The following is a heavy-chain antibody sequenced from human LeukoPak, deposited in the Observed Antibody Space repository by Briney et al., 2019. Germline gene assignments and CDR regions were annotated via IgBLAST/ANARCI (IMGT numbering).Heavy chain of an antibody. Sequence: PGGSLRLSCAASGFTFSSYAMSWVRQAPGKGLEWVSAISGSGGSTYYADSVKGRFTISRDNSKNTLYLQMNSLRAEDTAVYYCANPGTYGDYEIDYWGQGTLVTVSS. CDR3: ANPGTYGDYEIDY. V-gene: IGHV3-23*01. CDR1: GFTFSSYA. CDR2: ISGSGGST. D-gene: IGHD4-17*01. J-gene: IGHJ4*02.